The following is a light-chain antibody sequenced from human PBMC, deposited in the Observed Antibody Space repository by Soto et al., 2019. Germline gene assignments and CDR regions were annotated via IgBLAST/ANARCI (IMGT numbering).Light chain of an antibody. CDR1: QTVARSS. Sequence: ENVLTQSPGRLSLSPGARATLSCRASQTVARSSIAWYQQKVGQPPRLLIYGASGRATGVPDRISGSGSGTVFTLTIERVEAEDFAVYHCQQYATSPLTFGGGTTLEIK. CDR3: QQYATSPLT. V-gene: IGKV3-20*01. CDR2: GAS. J-gene: IGKJ4*01.